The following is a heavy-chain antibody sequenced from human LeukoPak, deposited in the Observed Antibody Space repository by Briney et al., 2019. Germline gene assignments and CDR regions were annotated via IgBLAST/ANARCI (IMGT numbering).Heavy chain of an antibody. V-gene: IGHV1-2*02. Sequence: ASVKVSCKASGYTLTGYYMHWVRQAPGQGLEWMGWINPNSGGTNYAQKFQGRVTMTRDTSISTAYMELSRLRSDDTAVYYCARDRIDYDILTGQGTTLFDPWGQGTLVTVSS. CDR3: ARDRIDYDILTGQGTTLFDP. CDR2: INPNSGGT. D-gene: IGHD3-9*01. J-gene: IGHJ5*02. CDR1: GYTLTGYY.